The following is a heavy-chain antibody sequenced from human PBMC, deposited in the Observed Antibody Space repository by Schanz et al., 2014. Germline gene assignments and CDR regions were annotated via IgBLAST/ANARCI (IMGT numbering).Heavy chain of an antibody. D-gene: IGHD6-6*01. Sequence: QVQLVQSGAEVKKPGSSVKVSCKASGYSFISHAIHWVRQAPGQRLEWMGWINAANGNTRYSQKFQGRVTMTADTSTSTAYMDLRSLRSDDTAVYYCARDQSPYTNSSDVRYFDYWGQGSLVTVSS. CDR2: INAANGNT. CDR3: ARDQSPYTNSSDVRYFDY. V-gene: IGHV1-3*01. CDR1: GYSFISHA. J-gene: IGHJ4*02.